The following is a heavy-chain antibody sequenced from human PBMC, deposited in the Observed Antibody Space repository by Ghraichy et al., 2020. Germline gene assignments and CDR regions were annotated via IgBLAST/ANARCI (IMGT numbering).Heavy chain of an antibody. D-gene: IGHD6-13*01. CDR3: AKPRGYSSSWYDY. CDR2: ISGSGGST. V-gene: IGHV3-23*01. Sequence: GGSLRLSCAASGFTFSSYAMSWVRQAPGKGLEWVSAISGSGGSTYYADSLRGRFTISRDNSKNTLYLQMNSLRAEDTAVYYCAKPRGYSSSWYDYWGQGTLVTVSS. J-gene: IGHJ4*02. CDR1: GFTFSSYA.